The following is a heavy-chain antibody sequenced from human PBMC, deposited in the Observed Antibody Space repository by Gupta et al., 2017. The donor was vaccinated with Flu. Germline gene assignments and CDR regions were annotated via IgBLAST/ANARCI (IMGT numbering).Heavy chain of an antibody. CDR1: GFSLSTSGVG. J-gene: IGHJ5*01. Sequence: ITLKESAPTLVQPTQTLTLTCTFPGFSLSTSGVGVGWIRQPPGKAVEGLALISWNDDKSYRPSTKSRLTITKDTSKNQVGLTLTNMGTVETAIYYCAHRPVGGGGDTILGLDSWGQGTLVTGSS. CDR3: AHRPVGGGGDTILGLDS. CDR2: ISWNDDK. D-gene: IGHD3-10*01. V-gene: IGHV2-5*01.